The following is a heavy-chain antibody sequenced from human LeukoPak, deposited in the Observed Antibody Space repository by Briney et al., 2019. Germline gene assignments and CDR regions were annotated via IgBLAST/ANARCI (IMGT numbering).Heavy chain of an antibody. CDR3: ARGYSSSSAVQGY. D-gene: IGHD6-6*01. V-gene: IGHV1-46*01. CDR2: INPSGCST. J-gene: IGHJ4*02. CDR1: GHTFTGYY. Sequence: ASVKLSCNASGHTFTGYYMHWVRQAPRQGLEWMGIINPSGCSTSYAQKFQGRVTMTRDTSTSTVYMELSSLRSEDTAVYYCARGYSSSSAVQGYWGQGTLVTVSS.